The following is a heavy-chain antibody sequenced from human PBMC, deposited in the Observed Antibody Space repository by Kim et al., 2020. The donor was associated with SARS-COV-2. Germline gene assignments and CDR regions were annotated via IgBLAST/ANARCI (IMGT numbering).Heavy chain of an antibody. V-gene: IGHV4-59*02. Sequence: SETLSLTCSVSGGYVSTYYWSWIRQPPGKGLEWIAYMYHRGGTNSNPSLKSRVTISLDTAKNQVSLKLSSVPAADTAVYYCPRGWNYNSSPLAYWGHGIL. J-gene: IGHJ4*01. D-gene: IGHD6-13*01. CDR1: GGYVSTYY. CDR2: MYHRGGT. CDR3: PRGWNYNSSPLAY.